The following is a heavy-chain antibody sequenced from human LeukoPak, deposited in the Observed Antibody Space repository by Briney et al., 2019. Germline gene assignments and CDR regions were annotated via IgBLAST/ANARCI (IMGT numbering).Heavy chain of an antibody. CDR3: ARDNSLRDTAWWFDP. J-gene: IGHJ5*02. CDR1: GYTFTNNF. D-gene: IGHD5-24*01. CDR2: INPSGDNT. Sequence: ASVKVSCTASGYTFTNNFMHWVRQAPGQGLEWMGIINPSGDNTWYAQKFQGRVTMTRDMATSTDYLEVSSLRSEDTAVYYCARDNSLRDTAWWFDPWGQGTLVTVSS. V-gene: IGHV1-46*01.